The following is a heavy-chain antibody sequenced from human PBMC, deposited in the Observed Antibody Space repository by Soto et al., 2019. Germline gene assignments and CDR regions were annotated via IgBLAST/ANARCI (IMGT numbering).Heavy chain of an antibody. CDR3: XRHNDDSSGYREYYFDY. Sequence: KTSETLSLTCTVSGGSMSGSGYSWGWIRQPPGKGLEWIGSIYYSGSTYYNPSLKSRVTISVDTSKNQISLKLRSVTAADTAVYYCXRHNDDSSGYREYYFDYWGPGTLVTVSS. D-gene: IGHD3-22*01. CDR1: GGSMSGSGYS. J-gene: IGHJ4*02. CDR2: IYYSGST. V-gene: IGHV4-39*01.